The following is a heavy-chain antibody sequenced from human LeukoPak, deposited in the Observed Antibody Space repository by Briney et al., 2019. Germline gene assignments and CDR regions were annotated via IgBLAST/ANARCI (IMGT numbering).Heavy chain of an antibody. CDR3: ARGIRWFGDALYYYYYMDV. CDR1: GGSISSYY. V-gene: IGHV4-59*01. CDR2: IYYSGST. J-gene: IGHJ6*03. Sequence: SETLSLTCTVSGGSISSYYWSWIRQPPGKGLEWIGYIYYSGSTNYNPSLKSRVTISVDTSKNQFSLKLSSVTAADTAVYYCARGIRWFGDALYYYYYMDVWGKGTTVTISS. D-gene: IGHD3-10*01.